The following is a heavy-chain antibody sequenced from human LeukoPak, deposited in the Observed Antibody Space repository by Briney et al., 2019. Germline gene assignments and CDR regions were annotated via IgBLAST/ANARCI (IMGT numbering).Heavy chain of an antibody. V-gene: IGHV5-51*01. J-gene: IGHJ4*02. Sequence: GESLKISCNGSAYSFTSYWIGWVRQMPGKGLEWMGIIYPGDSDTRYSPSFQGQVTISADKSISTAYLQWSSLEASDTAVYYCGRLWDGDDSIDHWGQGTLVTVSS. CDR1: AYSFTSYW. CDR3: GRLWDGDDSIDH. CDR2: IYPGDSDT. D-gene: IGHD4-17*01.